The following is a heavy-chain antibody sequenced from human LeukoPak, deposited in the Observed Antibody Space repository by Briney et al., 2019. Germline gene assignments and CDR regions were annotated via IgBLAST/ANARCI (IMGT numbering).Heavy chain of an antibody. CDR2: INHSGST. CDR1: GGSFSGYY. CDR3: ARGVAYYDFWSGPHNWFDP. V-gene: IGHV4-34*01. J-gene: IGHJ5*02. D-gene: IGHD3-3*01. Sequence: KPSETLSLTCAVYGGSFSGYYWSWIRQPPGKGLEWIGEINHSGSTNYNPSLKSRVTISVDTSKNQFSLKLSSVTAADTAVYYCARGVAYYDFWSGPHNWFDPWGQGTLVTVSS.